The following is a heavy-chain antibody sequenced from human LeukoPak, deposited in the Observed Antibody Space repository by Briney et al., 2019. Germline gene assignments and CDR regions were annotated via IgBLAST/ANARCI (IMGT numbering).Heavy chain of an antibody. D-gene: IGHD3-22*01. CDR3: ARNVPNRDYYDSSGYYLTEYFQH. CDR1: DGSISSYSYY. CDR2: IFYSGTT. Sequence: SETLSLTCTVSDGSISSYSYYWGWIRQPPGKGLEWIGSIFYSGTTYYNPSLKSRVTISVDTSKNQFSLKLSSVTAADTAVYYCARNVPNRDYYDSSGYYLTEYFQHWGQGTLVTVSS. V-gene: IGHV4-39*07. J-gene: IGHJ1*01.